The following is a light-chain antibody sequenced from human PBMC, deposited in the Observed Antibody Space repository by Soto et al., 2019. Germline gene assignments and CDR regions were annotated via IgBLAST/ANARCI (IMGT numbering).Light chain of an antibody. V-gene: IGKV3-20*01. J-gene: IGKJ3*01. CDR1: QSVSGNS. CDR3: QQHGSAPWT. Sequence: EIVLTQSPGTLSLSPGERATLSCRASQSVSGNSLAWYQQRPGQAPRLLIYDASSRAPAIPDRFSGSGSGTEFTLSISRMEPEDFAVYYCQQHGSAPWTFGPGTKVDIK. CDR2: DAS.